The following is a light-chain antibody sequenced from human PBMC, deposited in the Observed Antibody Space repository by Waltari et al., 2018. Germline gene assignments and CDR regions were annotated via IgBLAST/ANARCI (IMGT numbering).Light chain of an antibody. CDR3: QHYVRLPAT. Sequence: EIVLTQSPGSLSSSPGERVTLPCRASQSVSRALAWYQQKPGQAPRLPIFGASNRATGIPDRFSGGGSETDFSLAIGRLEPEDFAVYYCQHYVRLPATFGRGTKVEIK. CDR1: QSVSRA. V-gene: IGKV3-20*01. J-gene: IGKJ1*01. CDR2: GAS.